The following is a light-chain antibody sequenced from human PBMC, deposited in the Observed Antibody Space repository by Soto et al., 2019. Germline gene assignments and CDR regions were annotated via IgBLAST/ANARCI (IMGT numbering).Light chain of an antibody. CDR1: QSISSTY. CDR3: QQRSNWPQT. V-gene: IGKV3D-20*02. CDR2: DVS. J-gene: IGKJ1*01. Sequence: EIVLTQSPGTLSLSPGERATLSCRASQSISSTYLAWYQQKPGQAPRLLIYDVSSRATGIPDRFSGSGSGTDFTLTVSRLEPEDFAVYYCQQRSNWPQTFGQGTKVDIK.